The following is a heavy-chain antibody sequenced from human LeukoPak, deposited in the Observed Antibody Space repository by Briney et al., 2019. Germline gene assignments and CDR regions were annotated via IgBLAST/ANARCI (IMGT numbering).Heavy chain of an antibody. Sequence: GGSLRLSCAASGFTVSSNYMSWVRQAPGKGLEWVSVIYSDGSTYYADSVKGRFTISRHNSKNTLYLQMNSLRAEDTAVYYCARLGPYYDSSGYIDYWGQGTLVTVSS. CDR1: GFTVSSNY. J-gene: IGHJ4*02. V-gene: IGHV3-53*04. CDR2: IYSDGST. CDR3: ARLGPYYDSSGYIDY. D-gene: IGHD3-22*01.